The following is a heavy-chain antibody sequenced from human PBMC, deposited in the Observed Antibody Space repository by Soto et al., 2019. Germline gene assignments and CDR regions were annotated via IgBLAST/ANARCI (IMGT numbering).Heavy chain of an antibody. Sequence: ASVKVSCKASGYTFTSYGISWVRQAPGQGLEWMGWISAYNGNTNYAQKLQGRVTMTRDTSTSTVYMELSSLRSEDTAVYYCARGVLVPAAKYYYYGMDVWGQGTTVTVSS. J-gene: IGHJ6*02. CDR2: ISAYNGNT. CDR1: GYTFTSYG. CDR3: ARGVLVPAAKYYYYGMDV. V-gene: IGHV1-18*01. D-gene: IGHD2-2*01.